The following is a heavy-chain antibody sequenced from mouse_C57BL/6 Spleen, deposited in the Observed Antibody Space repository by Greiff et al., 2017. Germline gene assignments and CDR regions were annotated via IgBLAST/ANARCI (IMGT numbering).Heavy chain of an antibody. CDR1: GFNIKDDY. CDR2: IDPENGDT. D-gene: IGHD1-2*01. Sequence: VQLQQSGAELVRPGASVKLSCTASGFNIKDDYMHWVKQRPEQGLEWIGWIDPENGDTEYASKFQGKATITADTSSNTAYLQLSSLTSEDSAVXYCTGYRYAMDYWGQGTSVTVSS. CDR3: TGYRYAMDY. J-gene: IGHJ4*01. V-gene: IGHV14-4*01.